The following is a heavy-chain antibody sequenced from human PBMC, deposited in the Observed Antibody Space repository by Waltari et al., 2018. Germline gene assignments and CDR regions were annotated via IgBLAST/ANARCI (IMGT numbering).Heavy chain of an antibody. CDR3: ARTMGGHYDFSFDP. Sequence: QVQLVESGGGVVQPGKSLRLSCAASGFTFSTYTMTWVRQPPGKGLEWVALISSDGSTKYYADSVKGRFTISRDNSKDTLYLQMSSLRAEDTAVYSCARTMGGHYDFSFDPWGQGTLVTVSS. V-gene: IGHV3-30-3*01. CDR2: ISSDGSTK. CDR1: GFTFSTYT. J-gene: IGHJ5*02. D-gene: IGHD3-3*01.